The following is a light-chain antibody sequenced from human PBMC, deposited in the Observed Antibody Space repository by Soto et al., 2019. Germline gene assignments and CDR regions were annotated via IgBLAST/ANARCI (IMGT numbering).Light chain of an antibody. Sequence: QSALTQPASVSGSPGQSITISCTGTSSDVGGYNYVSWYQQHPGKAPKLMIYDVSNRPSGVSNRFSGSKSGNTASLTISGLQADDDADYYCSSHTSSSTVVFGGGTKLTVL. J-gene: IGLJ2*01. V-gene: IGLV2-14*01. CDR3: SSHTSSSTVV. CDR2: DVS. CDR1: SSDVGGYNY.